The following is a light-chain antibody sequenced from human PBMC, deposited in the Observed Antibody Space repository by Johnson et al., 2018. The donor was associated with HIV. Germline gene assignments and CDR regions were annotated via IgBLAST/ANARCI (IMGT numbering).Light chain of an antibody. V-gene: IGLV1-51*01. CDR2: DNN. CDR3: GTWDNSLSVFV. J-gene: IGLJ1*01. CDR1: RSNIGNNY. Sequence: QAVLTQPPSVSAAPGQRVTISCSGGRSNIGNNYVSWYQQVPGTAPKLLIYDNNRRPSGIPDRFSGSKSGTSATLGITGLQTADGADYYCGTWDNSLSVFVFGTGTKVTVL.